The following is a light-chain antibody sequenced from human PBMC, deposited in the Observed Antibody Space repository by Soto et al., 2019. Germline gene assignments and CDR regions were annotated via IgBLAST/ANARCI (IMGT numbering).Light chain of an antibody. CDR1: QGISSY. V-gene: IGKV1-8*01. CDR3: QQYYSYPRT. J-gene: IGKJ1*01. CDR2: AAS. Sequence: AIRMTQSPSSLSASTGDRVTITCRASQGISSYLAWYQQKPVKAPKLLIYAASTLQSGGPSRFSGSGSGTDFTLTISSLQSEDFATYYCQQYYSYPRTFGQGTKVEIK.